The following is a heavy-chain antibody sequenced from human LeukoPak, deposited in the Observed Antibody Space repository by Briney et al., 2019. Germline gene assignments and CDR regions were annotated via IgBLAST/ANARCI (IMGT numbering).Heavy chain of an antibody. V-gene: IGHV3-23*01. CDR3: AKDIVVATVFDY. CDR1: GFNFRTYA. D-gene: IGHD1-26*01. CDR2: ISGSDPGT. Sequence: GGSLRLSCAASGFNFRTYAMSWVRQAPGKGLEWVSAISGSDPGTYHADSVKGRFTISRDNSKNTLYLQMNSLRAEDTAVYYCAKDIVVATVFDYWGQGTLVTVSS. J-gene: IGHJ4*02.